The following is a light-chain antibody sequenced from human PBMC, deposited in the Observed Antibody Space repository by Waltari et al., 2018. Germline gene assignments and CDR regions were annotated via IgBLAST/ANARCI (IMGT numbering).Light chain of an antibody. J-gene: IGKJ1*01. CDR2: AAS. CDR3: QQSDSTPPRT. Sequence: DIQMTQSPSSLSASVGDRVTITCRASQSIDTYLNWYQQKPGKAPKLLISAASNLQSGVPSRFRGSGSGTDFTLTISSLQPEDFATYYCQQSDSTPPRTFGQGTKVEI. CDR1: QSIDTY. V-gene: IGKV1-39*01.